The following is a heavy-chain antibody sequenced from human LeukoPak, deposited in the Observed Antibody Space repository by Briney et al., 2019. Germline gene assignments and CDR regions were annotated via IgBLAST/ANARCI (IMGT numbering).Heavy chain of an antibody. CDR1: GYTFTTYY. CDR3: ANEEGPGY. J-gene: IGHJ4*02. CDR2: INPYTDGT. Sequence: ASVKVSCKASGYTFTTYYIHWVRQAPGQGLEWMGWINPYTDGTNYAHKFQGRVTMTSDSSISTAYMELSGLRSDDTAVYYCANEEGPGYWGQGTLVTVSS. V-gene: IGHV1-2*02.